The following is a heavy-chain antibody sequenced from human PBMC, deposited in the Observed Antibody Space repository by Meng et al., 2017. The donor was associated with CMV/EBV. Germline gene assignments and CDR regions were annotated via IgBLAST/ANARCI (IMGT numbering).Heavy chain of an antibody. V-gene: IGHV3-21*01. CDR2: ISSSSSYI. J-gene: IGHJ6*02. CDR1: GFTFSSYS. Sequence: GGSLRLSCAASGFTFSSYSMNWVRQAPGKGLEWVSSISSSSSYIYYADSVKGRFTISRDNAKNSLYLRMNSLRAEDTAVYYCARVPSYGSGSYPYYYYYGMDVWGQGTTVTVSS. CDR3: ARVPSYGSGSYPYYYYYGMDV. D-gene: IGHD3-10*01.